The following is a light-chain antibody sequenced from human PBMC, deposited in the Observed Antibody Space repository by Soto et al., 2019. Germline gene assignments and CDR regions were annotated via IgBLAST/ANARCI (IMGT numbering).Light chain of an antibody. J-gene: IGLJ2*01. Sequence: QSVLTQPPSASGTPGQRVTMACSGSSSNIGSHTVNWYQQLPGTAPKLLIYNTNQRPSGGPDRFSGSKSGTSASLAISGLQSGDEADYYCAAWDDRLNGPVFGGGTKLTVL. CDR1: SSNIGSHT. CDR3: AAWDDRLNGPV. CDR2: NTN. V-gene: IGLV1-44*01.